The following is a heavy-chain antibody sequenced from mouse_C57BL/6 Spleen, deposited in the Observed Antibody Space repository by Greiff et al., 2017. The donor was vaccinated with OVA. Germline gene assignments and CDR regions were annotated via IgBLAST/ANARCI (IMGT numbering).Heavy chain of an antibody. Sequence: QVQLQQPGAELVKPGASVKMSCKASGYTFTSYWITWVKQRPGQGLEWIGDIYPGSGSTNYNEKFKSKATLTVDTSSSTAYIQLSSLTAADSAVYYCATGSSIYYDCDDGSAMDYWGQGTSVTVSS. CDR3: ATGSSIYYDCDDGSAMDY. D-gene: IGHD2-4*01. J-gene: IGHJ4*01. CDR1: GYTFTSYW. V-gene: IGHV1-55*01. CDR2: IYPGSGST.